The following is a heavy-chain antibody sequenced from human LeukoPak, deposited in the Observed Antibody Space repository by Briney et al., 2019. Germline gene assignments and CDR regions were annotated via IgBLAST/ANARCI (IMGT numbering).Heavy chain of an antibody. Sequence: GSLRLSCAASGFTFSTHWMSWVRQAPGKGLEWVANIKQDGNEKHYVDSLKGRFTISRDNAKNSLYLQMNNLRAEDTAVYYCARVAVASSWYFYYYVMDVWGQGTTVMVSS. CDR3: ARVAVASSWYFYYYVMDV. J-gene: IGHJ6*02. CDR2: IKQDGNEK. V-gene: IGHV3-7*01. D-gene: IGHD6-13*01. CDR1: GFTFSTHW.